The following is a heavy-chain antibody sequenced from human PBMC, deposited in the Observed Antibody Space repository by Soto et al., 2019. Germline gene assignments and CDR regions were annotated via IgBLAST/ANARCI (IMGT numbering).Heavy chain of an antibody. CDR1: GFTIRSYA. J-gene: IGHJ4*02. CDR2: ISGSGGST. Sequence: GSLRFACAASGFTIRSYAMSWDSQTPGKGLEGVSAISGSGGSTYYADPVKGRFTISRDNSKNTLYLQMNSLRAEDTAVYYCANWDKCKWMAYWGQGTLVTVSA. V-gene: IGHV3-23*01. CDR3: ANWDKCKWMAY. D-gene: IGHD6-19*01.